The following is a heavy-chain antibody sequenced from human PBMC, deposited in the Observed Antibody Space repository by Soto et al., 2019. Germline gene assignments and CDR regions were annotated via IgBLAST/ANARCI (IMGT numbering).Heavy chain of an antibody. D-gene: IGHD1-1*01. Sequence: GGSVGLSCAASGFTFNNYAMSWVRQAPGKGLEWVSGISGSGGSEFYADSVKGRFTIARDNSKKTLYLQMSSLRAEETAVYYWAKDRASNWEGPTRGPVTVGTVSS. V-gene: IGHV3-23*01. CDR1: GFTFNNYA. CDR3: AKDRASNWEGPT. J-gene: IGHJ4*02. CDR2: ISGSGGSE.